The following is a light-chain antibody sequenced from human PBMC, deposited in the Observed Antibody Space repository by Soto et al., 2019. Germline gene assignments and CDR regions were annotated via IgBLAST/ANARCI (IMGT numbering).Light chain of an antibody. CDR1: SSDIGNYNY. J-gene: IGLJ1*01. CDR3: SSYTSTSTYV. CDR2: DVS. Sequence: QSALTQPDSVSGSPGQSAAISCTAASSDIGNYNYVSWYQQRPGKVPKLIIHDVSDRPSGVSDRFSGSKSGNTASLTISWLQAEDEADYYSSSYTSTSTYVFGTGTKLTVL. V-gene: IGLV2-14*03.